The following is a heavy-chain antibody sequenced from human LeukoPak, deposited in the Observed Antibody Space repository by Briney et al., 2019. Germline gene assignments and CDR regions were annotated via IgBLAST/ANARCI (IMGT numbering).Heavy chain of an antibody. Sequence: SETLSLTCTVSGGSISSSSYYWGWIRQPPGKGLEWIGSIYYSGSTYYNPSLKSRVTISVDTSKNQFSLKLSSVTAADTAVYYCAIAGGCYYGWFDPWGQGTLVTVSS. D-gene: IGHD3-22*01. V-gene: IGHV4-39*07. CDR1: GGSISSSSYY. J-gene: IGHJ5*02. CDR2: IYYSGST. CDR3: AIAGGCYYGWFDP.